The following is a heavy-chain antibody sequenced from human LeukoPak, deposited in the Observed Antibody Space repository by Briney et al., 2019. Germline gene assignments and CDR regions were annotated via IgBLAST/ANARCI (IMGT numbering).Heavy chain of an antibody. CDR2: ISWNSGSI. V-gene: IGHV3-9*01. J-gene: IGHJ6*02. Sequence: GRSLRLSCAASGVTFDDYAMHWVRQAPGKGLEWVSGISWNSGSIGYADSVKGRFTISRDNAKNSLYLQMNSLRAEDTALYYCAKDTPYYYGMDVWGQGTTVTVSS. CDR3: AKDTPYYYGMDV. CDR1: GVTFDDYA.